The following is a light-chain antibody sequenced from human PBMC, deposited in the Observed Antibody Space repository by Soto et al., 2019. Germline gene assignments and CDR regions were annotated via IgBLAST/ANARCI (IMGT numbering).Light chain of an antibody. Sequence: QSVLTQPPSVSAAPGQKIIISCSGSRSNLGTYYVSWYHQLPGTAPKVVIYDNSRRPSGIPDRFSGSKSGTSATLVITGLQTGDEGDYSCGAWDSSLGVYVFGGGTKVTVL. CDR1: RSNLGTYY. CDR3: GAWDSSLGVYV. V-gene: IGLV1-51*01. J-gene: IGLJ1*01. CDR2: DNS.